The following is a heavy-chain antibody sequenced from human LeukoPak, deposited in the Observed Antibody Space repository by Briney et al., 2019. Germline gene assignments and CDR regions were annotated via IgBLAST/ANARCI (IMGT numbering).Heavy chain of an antibody. D-gene: IGHD2/OR15-2a*01. CDR3: AREIINDGIVLDG. V-gene: IGHV4-31*03. J-gene: IGHJ4*02. CDR2: IHYSGIT. Sequence: PSETLSLTCSVSGASISIGGYYWSWIRQHPGKGLEWIGYIHYSGITFYNPSLKSRVTISIDTSKNQFSLRLISMTDADTAVYYYAREIINDGIVLDGWGQGTLVTVSS. CDR1: GASISIGGYY.